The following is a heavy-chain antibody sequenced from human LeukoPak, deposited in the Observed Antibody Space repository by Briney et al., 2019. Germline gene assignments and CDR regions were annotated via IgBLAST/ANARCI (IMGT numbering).Heavy chain of an antibody. D-gene: IGHD6-6*01. CDR1: GFTFSSYS. Sequence: PGGSLRLSCAASGFTFSSYSMNWVRQAPGKGLEWVSSISSSSSYIYYADSVKGRFTISRDNAMNSLYLQMNSLRTEDTAVYYCARAISSSGYYFDYWGQGTLVTVSS. V-gene: IGHV3-21*01. J-gene: IGHJ4*02. CDR3: ARAISSSGYYFDY. CDR2: ISSSSSYI.